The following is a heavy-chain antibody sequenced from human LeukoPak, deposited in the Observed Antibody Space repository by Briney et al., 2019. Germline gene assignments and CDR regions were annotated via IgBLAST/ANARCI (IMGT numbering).Heavy chain of an antibody. CDR1: GGSISSYY. V-gene: IGHV4-4*07. Sequence: AETLTLTCTASGGSISSYYWSWIRQPAGKGLEWIGRIYTSGSTNYNPSPKSRVTMSVDTSKNQFSLKLSSVTAADTAVYYCANTYGYYILTGYPGGEHWGQGTLVTVSS. D-gene: IGHD3-9*01. CDR2: IYTSGST. J-gene: IGHJ1*01. CDR3: ANTYGYYILTGYPGGEH.